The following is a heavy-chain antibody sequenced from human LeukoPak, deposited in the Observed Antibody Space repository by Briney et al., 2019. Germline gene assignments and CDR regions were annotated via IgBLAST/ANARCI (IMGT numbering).Heavy chain of an antibody. CDR3: AREASMVRGVITNRAYYYYYYMDV. CDR1: GGSFSGYY. CDR2: INHSGST. Sequence: SETLSLTCAVYGGSFSGYYWSWIRQPPGKGLEWIGEINHSGSTNYNPSLKSRVTISVDTSKNQFSLKLSSVTAADTAVYYCAREASMVRGVITNRAYYYYYYMDVWGKGTTVTISS. J-gene: IGHJ6*03. V-gene: IGHV4-34*01. D-gene: IGHD3-10*01.